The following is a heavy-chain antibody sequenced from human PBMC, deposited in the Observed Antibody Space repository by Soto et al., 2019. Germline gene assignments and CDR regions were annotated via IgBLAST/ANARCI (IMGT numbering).Heavy chain of an antibody. D-gene: IGHD3-10*01. CDR2: ISWNSGSI. J-gene: IGHJ6*02. CDR1: GFTFDDYA. V-gene: IGHV3-9*01. CDR3: AKDAITMVRGVISYYGIDV. Sequence: EVQLVESGGGLVQPGRSLRLSCAASGFTFDDYAMHWVRQALGKGLEWVSGISWNSGSIGYADSVKGRFTISRDNAKNPLYLQMNSLRAEDTALYYCAKDAITMVRGVISYYGIDVWGQGTTVTVSS.